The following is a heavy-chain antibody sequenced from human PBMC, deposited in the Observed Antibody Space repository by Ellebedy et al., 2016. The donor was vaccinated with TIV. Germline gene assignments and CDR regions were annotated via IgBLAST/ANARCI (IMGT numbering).Heavy chain of an antibody. CDR1: GYTFASYG. CDR2: ISAYKGNT. J-gene: IGHJ6*02. CDR3: ARDDLAYYYGLDV. V-gene: IGHV1-18*01. D-gene: IGHD3-3*01. Sequence: AASVKVSCKASGYTFASYGVSWVRQAPGQGLEWMGWISAYKGNTNYPQKFQGRVTMTADTYTNTAYMELRSLRSDDTAVYYCARDDLAYYYGLDVWGQGTTVTVSS.